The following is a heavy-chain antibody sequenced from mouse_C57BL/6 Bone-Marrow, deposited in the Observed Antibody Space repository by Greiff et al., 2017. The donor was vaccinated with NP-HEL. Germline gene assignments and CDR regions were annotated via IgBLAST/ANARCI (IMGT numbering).Heavy chain of an antibody. D-gene: IGHD1-1*01. Sequence: VQLQQSGAELVRPGTSVKMSCKASGYTFTNYWIGWAKQRPGHGLEWIGDIYPGGGYTNYNEKFKGKATLTADKSSSTAYMQFSSLTSEDSAIYYCARRGTTVVPYFDYWGQGTTLTVS. CDR2: IYPGGGYT. J-gene: IGHJ2*01. CDR1: GYTFTNYW. CDR3: ARRGTTVVPYFDY. V-gene: IGHV1-63*01.